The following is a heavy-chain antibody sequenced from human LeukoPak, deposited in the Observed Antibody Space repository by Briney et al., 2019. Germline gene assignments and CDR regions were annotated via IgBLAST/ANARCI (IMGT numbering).Heavy chain of an antibody. CDR3: ARDHIAAAGNYYMDV. V-gene: IGHV4-39*07. CDR1: GGSISSSSYY. J-gene: IGHJ6*03. CDR2: IYYSGST. Sequence: SETLSLTCTVSGGSISSSSYYWGWIRQPPGKGLEWIGSIYYSGSTYYNPSLKSRVTISVDTSKNQFSLKLSSVTAADTAVYYCARDHIAAAGNYYMDVWGKGTTVTVSS. D-gene: IGHD6-13*01.